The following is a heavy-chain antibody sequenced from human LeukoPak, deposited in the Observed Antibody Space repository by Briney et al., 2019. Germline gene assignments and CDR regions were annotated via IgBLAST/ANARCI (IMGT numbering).Heavy chain of an antibody. V-gene: IGHV3-7*01. Sequence: GGSLRLSCAASGFTFSSYWMSGVRQAPGKGLGWVANIKQDGGEKYYVDSVKGRFTISRDNAKNSLYLQMNSLRAEDTAVYYCARVGYYDSSGYYPPHGFDPWGQGTLVTVSS. J-gene: IGHJ5*02. CDR3: ARVGYYDSSGYYPPHGFDP. CDR2: IKQDGGEK. D-gene: IGHD3-22*01. CDR1: GFTFSSYW.